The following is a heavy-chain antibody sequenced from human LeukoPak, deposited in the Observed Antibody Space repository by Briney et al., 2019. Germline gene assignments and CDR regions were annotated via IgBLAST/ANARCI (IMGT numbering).Heavy chain of an antibody. CDR1: GGSFSGYY. Sequence: SETLSLTCAVYGGSFSGYYWSWIRQPPGKGVEWIGEINHSGSTNYNPSLKSRVTISVDTSKNQFSLKLSSVTAADTAVYYCARGVNGDYALDYWGQGTLVTVSS. CDR2: INHSGST. J-gene: IGHJ4*02. D-gene: IGHD4-17*01. V-gene: IGHV4-34*01. CDR3: ARGVNGDYALDY.